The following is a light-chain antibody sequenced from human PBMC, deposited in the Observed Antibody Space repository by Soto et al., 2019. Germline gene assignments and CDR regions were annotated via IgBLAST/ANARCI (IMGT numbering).Light chain of an antibody. V-gene: IGLV1-40*01. CDR2: GNS. Sequence: QSVLTQPPSVSGAPGQKVTISCTGSSSNIGAGYDVNWYQQLPGTAPKLLIHGNSNRPSGVPDRFSGSKSGTSASLAITGLQAEDEADYFCQSYDSSLSGYVFGTGTK. CDR1: SSNIGAGYD. CDR3: QSYDSSLSGYV. J-gene: IGLJ1*01.